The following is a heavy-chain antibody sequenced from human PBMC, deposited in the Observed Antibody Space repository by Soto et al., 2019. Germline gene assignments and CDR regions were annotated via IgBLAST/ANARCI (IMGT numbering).Heavy chain of an antibody. CDR2: IYYSGST. D-gene: IGHD2-15*01. CDR3: ARFYCSGGSCYSGWFDP. CDR1: GVSISSSSYY. Sequence: AETLSLTCRVSGVSISSSSYYWGLIRQPPGNGLEWIGSIYYSGSTYYNPSLKSRVTISVDTSKHQFSLKLSSVTAADTAVYYCARFYCSGGSCYSGWFDPWGQGTLVTVSS. J-gene: IGHJ5*02. V-gene: IGHV4-39*01.